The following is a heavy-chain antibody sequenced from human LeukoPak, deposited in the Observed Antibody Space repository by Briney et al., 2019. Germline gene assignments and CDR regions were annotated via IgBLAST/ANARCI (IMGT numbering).Heavy chain of an antibody. CDR2: IYYSGST. D-gene: IGHD3-10*01. CDR1: GGSISSSSYY. J-gene: IGHJ5*02. V-gene: IGHV4-39*01. Sequence: PSETLSLTCTVSGGSISSSSYYWGWIRQPPGKGLEWIGSIYYSGSTYYNPSLKSRVTISVDTSKNQFSLKLSSVTAADTAVYYCARRERFACWFGPWGQGTLVTVSS. CDR3: ARRERFACWFGP.